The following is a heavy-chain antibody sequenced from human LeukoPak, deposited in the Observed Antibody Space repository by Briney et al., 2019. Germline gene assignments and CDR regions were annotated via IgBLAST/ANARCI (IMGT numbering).Heavy chain of an antibody. CDR3: ARDHYDILTGYWAYNWFDP. V-gene: IGHV1-69*06. J-gene: IGHJ5*02. D-gene: IGHD3-9*01. CDR1: GGTFSSYA. Sequence: ASVKVSCKASGGTFSSYAISWVRQAPGQGLEWMGGIIPIFGTANYAQKFQGRVTITADKSTSTAYMELSSLRSEDTAVYYCARDHYDILTGYWAYNWFDPWGQGTLVTVSS. CDR2: IIPIFGTA.